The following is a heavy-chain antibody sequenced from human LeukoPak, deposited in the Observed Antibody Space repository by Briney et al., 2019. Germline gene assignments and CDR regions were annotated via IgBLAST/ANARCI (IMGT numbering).Heavy chain of an antibody. CDR2: INPNSGGT. CDR1: GYTFTGYY. D-gene: IGHD3-22*01. CDR3: ASLNYYYDSSGYHY. Sequence: GASVKVSCKASGYTFTGYYMHWVRQAPGQGLEWVGWINPNSGGTNYAQKFQGRVTMTRDTSISTAYMELSRLRSDDTAVYYCASLNYYYDSSGYHYWGQGTLVTVSS. J-gene: IGHJ4*02. V-gene: IGHV1-2*02.